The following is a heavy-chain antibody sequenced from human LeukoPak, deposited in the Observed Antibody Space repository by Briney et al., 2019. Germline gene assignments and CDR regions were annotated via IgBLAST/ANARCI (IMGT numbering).Heavy chain of an antibody. CDR1: GGSISSYY. CDR3: ARDSIGYDYGDYPLF. Sequence: SETLSLTCTVSGGSISSYYWSWIRQPPGKGLEWIGYIYYSGSTNYNPSLKSRVTISVDTSRNQFSLKLSSVTAADTAVYYCARDSIGYDYGDYPLFWGQGTLVTVSS. V-gene: IGHV4-59*12. J-gene: IGHJ4*02. D-gene: IGHD4-17*01. CDR2: IYYSGST.